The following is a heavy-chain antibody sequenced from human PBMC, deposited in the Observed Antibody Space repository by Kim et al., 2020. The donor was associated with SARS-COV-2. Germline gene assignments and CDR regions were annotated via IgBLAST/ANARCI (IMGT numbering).Heavy chain of an antibody. CDR3: ATWDMDV. J-gene: IGHJ6*02. CDR2: YSGRT. D-gene: IGHD1-26*01. Sequence: YSGRTYYNPSLKSRVTISVDTSKNQFSLKLSAVTAADTAVYYCATWDMDVWGQGTTVTVSS. V-gene: IGHV4-39*01.